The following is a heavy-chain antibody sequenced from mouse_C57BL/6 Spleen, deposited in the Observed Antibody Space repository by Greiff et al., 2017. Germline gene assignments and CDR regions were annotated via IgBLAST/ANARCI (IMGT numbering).Heavy chain of an antibody. CDR3: ARRRTGTYAMDY. CDR2: IDPSDSET. V-gene: IGHV1-52*01. Sequence: QVQLQQSGAELVRPGSSVKLSCKASGYTFTSYWMHWVKQRPIQGLEWIGNIDPSDSETHYNQKFKDKATLTVDKSSSTAYMQLSSLTSEDSAVYYCARRRTGTYAMDYWGQGTSVTVSS. CDR1: GYTFTSYW. J-gene: IGHJ4*01. D-gene: IGHD4-1*01.